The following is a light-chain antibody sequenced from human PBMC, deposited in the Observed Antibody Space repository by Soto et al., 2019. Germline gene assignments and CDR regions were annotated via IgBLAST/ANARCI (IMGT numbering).Light chain of an antibody. V-gene: IGKV3-15*01. CDR3: QQYNNPPRT. J-gene: IGKJ1*01. CDR1: QSVSSY. Sequence: EKVLPRATGTLSLSPGGSATLSCRASQSVSSYLAWYQQKPGQAPRLLIYGASTRATGIPARFSGSGSGTEFTLTISSLQSEDFTVYYCQQYNNPPRTFAQGSKVEI. CDR2: GAS.